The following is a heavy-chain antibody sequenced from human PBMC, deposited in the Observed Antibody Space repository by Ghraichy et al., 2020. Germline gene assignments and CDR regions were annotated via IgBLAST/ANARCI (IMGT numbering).Heavy chain of an antibody. CDR3: ARNAYCGGDCYLIDY. CDR1: GGSISSSSYY. Sequence: ETLSLTCTVSGGSISSSSYYWGWIRQPPGKGLEWIGSIYYSGSTYYNPSLKSRVTISVDTSKNQFSLKLSSVTAADTAVYYCARNAYCGGDCYLIDYWGQGTLVTVSS. V-gene: IGHV4-39*01. CDR2: IYYSGST. D-gene: IGHD2-21*02. J-gene: IGHJ4*02.